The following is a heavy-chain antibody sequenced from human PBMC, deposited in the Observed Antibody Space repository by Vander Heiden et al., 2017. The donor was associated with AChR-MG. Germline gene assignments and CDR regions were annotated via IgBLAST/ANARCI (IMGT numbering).Heavy chain of an antibody. V-gene: IGHV3-48*01. CDR1: GFTFTNYN. D-gene: IGHD6-19*01. CDR3: ARSYSSGWFDAFDI. Sequence: EVQLVESGGGLVQPGGSLRLSCSASGFTFTNYNTTWVRQAPGKGLEWVSYISSGSSTIYYADSVKGRFTISRDNAKSSLYLQMNSLRAEDTAVYYCARSYSSGWFDAFDIWGQGTLVTVSS. CDR2: ISSGSSTI. J-gene: IGHJ3*02.